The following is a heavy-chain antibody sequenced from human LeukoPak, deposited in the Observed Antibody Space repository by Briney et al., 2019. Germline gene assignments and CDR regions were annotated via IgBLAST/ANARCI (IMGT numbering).Heavy chain of an antibody. CDR2: IYYSGST. J-gene: IGHJ6*03. Sequence: SETLSLTCTVSGGSISSGGYYWSWIRQHPGKDLEWIGYIYYSGSTYYNPSLKSRVTISVDTSKNQFSLKLSSVTAADTAVYYCARKYDFWSGSQFYYYYMDVWGKGTTVTVSS. D-gene: IGHD3-3*01. V-gene: IGHV4-31*03. CDR3: ARKYDFWSGSQFYYYYMDV. CDR1: GGSISSGGYY.